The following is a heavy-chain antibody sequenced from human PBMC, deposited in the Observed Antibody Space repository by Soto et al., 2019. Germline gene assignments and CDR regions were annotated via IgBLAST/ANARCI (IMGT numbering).Heavy chain of an antibody. J-gene: IGHJ6*01. CDR1: GYSFTSYW. D-gene: IGHD6-13*01. CDR3: ARHHGSQGYYLGIDV. Sequence: GESLKISFQGSGYSFTSYWINWVRQMPGKGLEWMGIIYPGDSDTRYSPSFQGQVTISADKSINTAYLQWRSLKASDTAVYYDARHHGSQGYYLGIDVRRQGTTVTVS. CDR2: IYPGDSDT. V-gene: IGHV5-51*01.